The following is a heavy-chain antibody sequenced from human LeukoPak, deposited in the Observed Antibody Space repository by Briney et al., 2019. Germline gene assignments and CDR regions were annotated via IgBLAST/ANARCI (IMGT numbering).Heavy chain of an antibody. J-gene: IGHJ6*03. D-gene: IGHD4-17*01. Sequence: SVKVSCKASGGTFSSYTISWVRQAPGQGLEWMGGIIPIFGTANYAQKFQGRVTITADKSTSTAYMELSSLRSEDTAVYYCASAVTTSYYYYYMDVWGKGTTVTVSS. CDR1: GGTFSSYT. V-gene: IGHV1-69*06. CDR2: IIPIFGTA. CDR3: ASAVTTSYYYYYMDV.